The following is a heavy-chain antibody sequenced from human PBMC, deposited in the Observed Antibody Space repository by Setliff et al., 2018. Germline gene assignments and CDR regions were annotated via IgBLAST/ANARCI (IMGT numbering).Heavy chain of an antibody. Sequence: GGSLRLSCAASGFRFSIYAMSWVRQAPGKGLEWVSSILGSGDSTYYADSVKGRFTISRDNSKNTLYLQMDSLRAEDTAVYYCAKMFGDYSSRYHSASWGQGTLVTVSS. CDR3: AKMFGDYSSRYHSAS. CDR2: ILGSGDST. CDR1: GFRFSIYA. V-gene: IGHV3-23*01. J-gene: IGHJ4*02. D-gene: IGHD6-13*01.